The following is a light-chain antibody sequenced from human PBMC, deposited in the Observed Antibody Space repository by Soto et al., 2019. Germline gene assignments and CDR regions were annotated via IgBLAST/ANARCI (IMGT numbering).Light chain of an antibody. V-gene: IGKV3-15*01. J-gene: IGKJ2*01. CDR1: QSVSSN. CDR3: QQYNYLSPYP. CDR2: GAS. Sequence: EIVMTQSPATLSVSPGERATLSCRASQSVSSNLAWYQQKPGQAPRLLIYGASTRATGIPARFSGSGSGTEFTLTISSLLSEDFAVYYCQQYNYLSPYPFCQGTKLEIK.